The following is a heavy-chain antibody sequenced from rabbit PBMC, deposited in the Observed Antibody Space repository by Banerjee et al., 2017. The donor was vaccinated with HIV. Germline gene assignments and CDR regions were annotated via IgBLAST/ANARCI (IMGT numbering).Heavy chain of an antibody. CDR1: GFSFSSGYD. CDR3: ARDRDWTLDL. V-gene: IGHV1S43*01. Sequence: QEQLVESGGGLVTLGGSLTLTCKASGFSFSSGYDMCWVRQSPGKGLEWIGCIYSSSGSTDYASWVNGRFTISLDNAQNTVFLQMTSLTAADTATYFCARDRDWTLDLWGQGTLVTVS. J-gene: IGHJ6*01. CDR2: IYSSSGST. D-gene: IGHD4-2*01.